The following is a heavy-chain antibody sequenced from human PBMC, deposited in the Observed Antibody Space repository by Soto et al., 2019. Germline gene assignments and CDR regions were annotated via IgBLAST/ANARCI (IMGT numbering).Heavy chain of an antibody. J-gene: IGHJ6*02. CDR1: GGSISSGGYY. Sequence: QVQLQESGPGLVKPSQTLSLTCTVSGGSISSGGYYWSWIRQHPGKGLEWIGYIYYSGSTYYNPSLKSRVTISVDTSKNHFSLKLSSVTAADTAVYYCAREGKRAPYYYGMDVWGQGTTVTVSS. CDR3: AREGKRAPYYYGMDV. V-gene: IGHV4-31*03. CDR2: IYYSGST.